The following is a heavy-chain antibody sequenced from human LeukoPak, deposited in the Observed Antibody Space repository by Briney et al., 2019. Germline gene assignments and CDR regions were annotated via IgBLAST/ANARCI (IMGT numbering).Heavy chain of an antibody. CDR3: ASSENIVAWAFDV. CDR2: IYYSGST. D-gene: IGHD2/OR15-2a*01. CDR1: GGSLSSSSYY. Sequence: PSETLSLTCTVSGGSLSSSSYYWGWIRQPPGKGLEWIGSIYYSGSTYYNPSLKSRVTISVDTSKNQFSLKLSSVTAADTAVYYCASSENIVAWAFDVWGQGTMVTVSS. V-gene: IGHV4-39*07. J-gene: IGHJ3*01.